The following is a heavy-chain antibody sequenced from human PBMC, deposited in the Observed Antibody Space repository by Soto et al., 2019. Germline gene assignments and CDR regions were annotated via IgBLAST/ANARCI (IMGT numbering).Heavy chain of an antibody. CDR1: GYTFTSYG. D-gene: IGHD2-2*01. V-gene: IGHV1-18*01. CDR2: ISAYNGNT. Sequence: ASVKVSCKASGYTFTSYGISWVRQAPGQGLEWMGWISAYNGNTNYAQKLQGRVTITTDTSTSTAYMELRSLRSEDTAVYYCARRKVGDSSTSFLYWYFDLWGRGTLVTVSS. J-gene: IGHJ2*01. CDR3: ARRKVGDSSTSFLYWYFDL.